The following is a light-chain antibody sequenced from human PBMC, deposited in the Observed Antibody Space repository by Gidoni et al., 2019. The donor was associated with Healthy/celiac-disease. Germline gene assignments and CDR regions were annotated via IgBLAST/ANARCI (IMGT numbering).Light chain of an antibody. CDR2: AAS. CDR1: QSISSY. CDR3: QQGYSTPRLT. Sequence: IQMTQSPASLSASVGDRVTITCRASQSISSYLNWYQQKPGKAPKLLIYAASSLQSGVPSRFKGSGAGTELKLTISRLQPEDFATYYCQQGYSTPRLTIGEGTKVEIK. V-gene: IGKV1-39*01. J-gene: IGKJ4*01.